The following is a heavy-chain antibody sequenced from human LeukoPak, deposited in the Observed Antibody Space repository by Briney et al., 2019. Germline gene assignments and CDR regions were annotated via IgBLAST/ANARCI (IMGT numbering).Heavy chain of an antibody. CDR3: ARDVATSGWATFY. CDR1: GFSFRSHG. CDR2: ITSSGSSI. D-gene: IGHD6-19*01. V-gene: IGHV3-48*01. J-gene: IGHJ4*02. Sequence: PGGSLRLSCAASGFSFRSHGMNWVRQALGKGLEWVSYITSSGSSIYYADSVKGRFTISRDNAKNSLYLQMNSLRAEDTAVYYCARDVATSGWATFYWGPGTLVTVSS.